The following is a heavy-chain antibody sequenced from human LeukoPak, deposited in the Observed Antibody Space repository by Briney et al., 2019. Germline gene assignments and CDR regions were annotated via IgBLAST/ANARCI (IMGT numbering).Heavy chain of an antibody. CDR1: GSRFTSYW. CDR3: ATFPRIPAVGNTEYFQY. D-gene: IGHD6-13*01. J-gene: IGHJ1*01. V-gene: IGHV5-51*02. Sequence: GEPLKISCKCSGSRFTSYWSAWVRQIPGKGLEWLGIVNPADSENRYRPSFQGQITISVDKSISTAYLQWSSLQASATAMYYCATFPRIPAVGNTEYFQYWGQGTLVTVSS. CDR2: VNPADSEN.